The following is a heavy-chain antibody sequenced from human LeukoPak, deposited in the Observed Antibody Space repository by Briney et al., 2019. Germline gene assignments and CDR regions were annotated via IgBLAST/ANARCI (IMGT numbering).Heavy chain of an antibody. CDR3: ARNPLISGYYYYYMDV. J-gene: IGHJ6*03. D-gene: IGHD3-16*01. V-gene: IGHV3-21*06. Sequence: GGSLRLSCAASGFTFSSYSMNWVRQAPGMVLEWVSSISSGGGYTYYADSVKGRFTISRDNAKNSLYLQMNSLRAEDTAVYYCARNPLISGYYYYYMDVWGKGTTVTVSS. CDR2: ISSGGGYT. CDR1: GFTFSSYS.